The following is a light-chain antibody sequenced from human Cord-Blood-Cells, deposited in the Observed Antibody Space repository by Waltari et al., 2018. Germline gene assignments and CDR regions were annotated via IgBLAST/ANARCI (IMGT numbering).Light chain of an antibody. Sequence: EIVLTQSPATLSLSPGERATLSCRASQSVSSYLAWYQQKPGQAPRLRIYDASNRATGIPARCSGSGSGTDFTLTISSLEPEDFAVYYCQQRSNWPTTFGGGTKVEIK. CDR2: DAS. CDR3: QQRSNWPTT. V-gene: IGKV3-11*01. J-gene: IGKJ4*01. CDR1: QSVSSY.